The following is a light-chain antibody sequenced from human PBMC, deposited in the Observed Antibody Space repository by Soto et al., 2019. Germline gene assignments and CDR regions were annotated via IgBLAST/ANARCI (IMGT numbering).Light chain of an antibody. J-gene: IGLJ1*01. CDR3: SSYTSSSSGV. CDR2: EVS. CDR1: SSDVGGYNY. Sequence: QSALTQPASVSGSPGQSITISCTGISSDVGGYNYVSWYQQHPGKAPKLMIYEVSNRPSGVSNRFSGSKSGNTASLTISGLQAEDEADYYCSSYTSSSSGVFGTGTKLTVL. V-gene: IGLV2-14*01.